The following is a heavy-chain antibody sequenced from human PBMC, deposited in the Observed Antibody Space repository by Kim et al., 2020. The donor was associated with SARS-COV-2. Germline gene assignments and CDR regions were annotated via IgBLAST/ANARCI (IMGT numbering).Heavy chain of an antibody. CDR1: GFSFGSCA. V-gene: IGHV3-23*01. Sequence: GGSLRLSCAASGFSFGSCAMTWVRQAPGKGLEWVSAISISGDTTYYAESVKGRFTISRDNSKNTIYLQMNSLRAEDTALYYCAKKTQDYGDYLFYLDFWGQGTLVAVSS. CDR3: AKKTQDYGDYLFYLDF. D-gene: IGHD4-17*01. CDR2: ISISGDTT. J-gene: IGHJ4*02.